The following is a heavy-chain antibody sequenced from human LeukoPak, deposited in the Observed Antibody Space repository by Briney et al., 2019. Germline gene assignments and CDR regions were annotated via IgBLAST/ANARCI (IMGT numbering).Heavy chain of an antibody. V-gene: IGHV1-69*05. J-gene: IGHJ3*02. CDR2: IIPIFGTA. D-gene: IGHD2-15*01. CDR1: GGTFSSYA. CDR3: ARSNVVVVAATPDAFDI. Sequence: ASVKVSCKASGGTFSSYAISWVRQAPGQGLEWMGGIIPIFGTANYAQKFQGRVTITTDESTSTAYMELSSLRSEDTAMYYCARSNVVVVAATPDAFDIWGQGTMVTVSS.